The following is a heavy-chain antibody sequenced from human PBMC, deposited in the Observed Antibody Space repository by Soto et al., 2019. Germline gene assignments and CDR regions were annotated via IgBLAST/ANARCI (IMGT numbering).Heavy chain of an antibody. Sequence: TSETLSLTCTVSGGSISSYYWSWIRQPPGKGLEWIGYIYYSGSTNYNPSLKSRVTISVDTSKNQFSLKLSSVTAADTAVYYCARGGPRTYGWFDPWGQGTLVTVSS. CDR3: ARGGPRTYGWFDP. V-gene: IGHV4-59*01. CDR1: GGSISSYY. J-gene: IGHJ5*02. D-gene: IGHD3-10*01. CDR2: IYYSGST.